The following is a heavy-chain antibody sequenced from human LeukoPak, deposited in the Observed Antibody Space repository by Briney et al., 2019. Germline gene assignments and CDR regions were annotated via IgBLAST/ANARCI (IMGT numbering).Heavy chain of an antibody. CDR1: GFTFSSYA. CDR3: ARNIGYYDSITIDY. J-gene: IGHJ4*02. Sequence: GRSLRLSCAASGFTFSSYAMHWVRQAPGKGLEWVAVISYDGSNKYYADSVKGRFTISRDNSKNTLYLQMNSLRAEDTAVYYCARNIGYYDSITIDYWGQGTLVTVSS. V-gene: IGHV3-30-3*01. CDR2: ISYDGSNK. D-gene: IGHD3-22*01.